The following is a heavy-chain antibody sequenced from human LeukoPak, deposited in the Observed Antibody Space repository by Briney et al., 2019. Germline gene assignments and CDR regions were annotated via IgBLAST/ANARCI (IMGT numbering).Heavy chain of an antibody. D-gene: IGHD6-19*01. CDR2: IYYSGST. J-gene: IGHJ4*02. CDR3: ARVWFGGWSDY. V-gene: IGHV4-30-4*01. CDR1: GGSISSGDYY. Sequence: PSQTLSLTCTVSGGSISSGDYYWSWIRQPPGKGLGWIGYIYYSGSTYYIPSLKSRVTISVYTSKNQFSLKLSSVNDADTAVYYCARVWFGGWSDYWGQGTLVTVSS.